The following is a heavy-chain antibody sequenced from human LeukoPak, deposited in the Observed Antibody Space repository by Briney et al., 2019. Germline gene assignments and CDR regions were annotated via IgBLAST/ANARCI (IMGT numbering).Heavy chain of an antibody. CDR3: ARSPSEYYGSGSPD. V-gene: IGHV3-23*01. CDR1: GFTFSSYG. D-gene: IGHD3-10*01. Sequence: PGGSLRLSCAASGFTFSSYGMNWVRQAPGKGLEWVSGIGVGGTTYYADSVKGRFTISRDTSKNTLYLQMNSLRVEDTAVYYCARSPSEYYGSGSPDWGQGTQVIVSS. J-gene: IGHJ4*02. CDR2: IGVGGTT.